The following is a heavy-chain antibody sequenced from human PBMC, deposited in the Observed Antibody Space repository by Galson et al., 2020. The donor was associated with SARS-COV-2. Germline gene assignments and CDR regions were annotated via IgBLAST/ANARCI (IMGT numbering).Heavy chain of an antibody. J-gene: IGHJ5*01. V-gene: IGHV4-59*08. D-gene: IGHD2-15*01. Sequence: SETLSLTCTVSGGSINDYYWSWVRQPPGKGLEWIGYIYYRGNTKYNPSLESLLTISADTSKNQFSLNLSSVTAADTAIYYCTRTPLRGGFDSWGQGTLVTVSS. CDR3: TRTPLRGGFDS. CDR2: IYYRGNT. CDR1: GGSINDYY.